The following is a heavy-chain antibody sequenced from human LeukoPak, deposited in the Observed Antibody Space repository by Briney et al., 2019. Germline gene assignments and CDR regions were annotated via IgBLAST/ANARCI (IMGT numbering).Heavy chain of an antibody. CDR2: INPSGGST. Sequence: ASVKVSCKASGYTFTSYYMHWVRQAPGQGLEWMGIINPSGGSTSYAQKFQGRVTMTRDTSTSTVYVELSSLRSEDTAVYYCAREGSGYCSGGSCSGWFDPWGQGTLVTVSS. CDR3: AREGSGYCSGGSCSGWFDP. J-gene: IGHJ5*02. D-gene: IGHD2-15*01. CDR1: GYTFTSYY. V-gene: IGHV1-46*01.